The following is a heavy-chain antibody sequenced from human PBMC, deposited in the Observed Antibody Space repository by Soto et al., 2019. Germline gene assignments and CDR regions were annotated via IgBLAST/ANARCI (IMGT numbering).Heavy chain of an antibody. CDR1: GFTFSSYG. CDR3: VKDLGCTKGVCSDYFYYYMDV. V-gene: IGHV3-30*18. D-gene: IGHD2-8*01. J-gene: IGHJ6*03. Sequence: GGSLRLSCAASGFTFSSYGMHWVSQAPGKGLEWVAVISYDGSNKYYADSVKGRFTISRDNSKKTLFLQMNSLRAEDTAVYHCVKDLGCTKGVCSDYFYYYMDVWGKGTTVTVSS. CDR2: ISYDGSNK.